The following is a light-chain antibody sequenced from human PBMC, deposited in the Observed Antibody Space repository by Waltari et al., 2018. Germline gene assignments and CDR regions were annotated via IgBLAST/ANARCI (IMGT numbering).Light chain of an antibody. CDR3: QQYGSSPWT. CDR2: GAS. Sequence: EIVLTQSPGTLSLSPGERATLSCRARQSVSSSYLAWYQQKPGQAPRLLIYGASSSATGIPDRFSGSGSGTDFTLTISRLEPEDFAVYYCQQYGSSPWTFGQGTKVEIK. V-gene: IGKV3-20*01. CDR1: QSVSSSY. J-gene: IGKJ1*01.